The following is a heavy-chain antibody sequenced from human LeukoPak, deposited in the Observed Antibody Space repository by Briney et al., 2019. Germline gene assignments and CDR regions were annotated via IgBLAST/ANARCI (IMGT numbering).Heavy chain of an antibody. J-gene: IGHJ4*02. CDR1: GYTFNRYG. CDR2: ISAYNGDT. CDR3: ARGGGVAITVVIDY. Sequence: ASVRVSCKASGYTFNRYGFTWVRQAPGQGLEWMGWISAYNGDTNYAQKFQGRVTMTTDTSTTTAYMELRSLGSDDTAVYYCARGGGVAITVVIDYWGQGTLVTVYS. D-gene: IGHD5-24*01. V-gene: IGHV1-18*01.